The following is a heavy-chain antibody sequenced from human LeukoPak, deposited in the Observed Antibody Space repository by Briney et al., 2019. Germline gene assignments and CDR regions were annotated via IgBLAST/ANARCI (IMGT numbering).Heavy chain of an antibody. Sequence: PGGSLRLSCAASGFTFSSYAMNWVRQAPGKGLEWVSSISSSSSYIYYADSVKGRFTISRDNAKNSLYLQMNSLRAEDTAVYYCARAAENYGGRFDSWGQGTLVTVSS. CDR2: ISSSSSYI. D-gene: IGHD3-16*01. J-gene: IGHJ4*02. CDR3: ARAAENYGGRFDS. V-gene: IGHV3-21*01. CDR1: GFTFSSYA.